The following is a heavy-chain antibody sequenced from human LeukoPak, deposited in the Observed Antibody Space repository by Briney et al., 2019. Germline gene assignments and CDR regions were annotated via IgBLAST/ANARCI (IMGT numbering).Heavy chain of an antibody. CDR2: ISHSGST. D-gene: IGHD3-3*01. J-gene: IGHJ4*02. V-gene: IGHV4-34*01. CDR3: ARGRGYDFWSAYQSDY. CDR1: GGSFSGYY. Sequence: SETLSLTCAVYGGSFSGYYWSWIRQPPGKGLEWIGEISHSGSTNYNPSLKSRVTISVDTSKNQSSLNLSSVTAADTAVYYCARGRGYDFWSAYQSDYWGQGTLVTVSS.